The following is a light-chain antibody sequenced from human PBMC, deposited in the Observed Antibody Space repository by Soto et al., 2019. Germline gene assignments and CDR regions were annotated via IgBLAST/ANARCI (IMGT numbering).Light chain of an antibody. CDR1: SSDVGGYNY. V-gene: IGLV2-14*01. CDR2: EVN. J-gene: IGLJ1*01. CDR3: QSYDSNLSGSGV. Sequence: QSVLTQPASVSGSPGQSITISCTGTSSDVGGYNYVSWYQQHPGKVPKLMIYEVNNRPSGVPDRFSGSKSGTSASLVITGLQAEDEADYYCQSYDSNLSGSGVFGTGTKLTVL.